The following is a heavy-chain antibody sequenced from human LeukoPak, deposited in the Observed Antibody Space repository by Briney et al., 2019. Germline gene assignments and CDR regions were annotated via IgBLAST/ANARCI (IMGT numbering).Heavy chain of an antibody. D-gene: IGHD3-9*01. CDR2: INRDGTGT. CDR1: GFIFSDYW. Sequence: PGGSLRLSCAPSGFIFSDYWFHWVRQTPGQGLVWVAAINRDGTGTSHADSVRGRFTVSRDNAKSTLYLQLNSLRADDTAVYYCTRDLMDYDVSTGLHHYYMDVWGQGTTVTVSS. V-gene: IGHV3-74*01. J-gene: IGHJ6*02. CDR3: TRDLMDYDVSTGLHHYYMDV.